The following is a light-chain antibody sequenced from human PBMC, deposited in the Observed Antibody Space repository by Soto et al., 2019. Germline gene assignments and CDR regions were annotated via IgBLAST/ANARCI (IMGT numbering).Light chain of an antibody. CDR1: QSVLSNSNNKNS. J-gene: IGKJ2*01. CDR2: WAS. Sequence: DIVMTQSPDSLAVSLGERATINCKSSQSVLSNSNNKNSIAWYQQKPGQPPRLLIYWASTRESGVPDRFSGSGSGTDFTLTISSLQPEDFATYYCQQTYSTPLYSFGQGSKLEI. CDR3: QQTYSTPLYS. V-gene: IGKV4-1*01.